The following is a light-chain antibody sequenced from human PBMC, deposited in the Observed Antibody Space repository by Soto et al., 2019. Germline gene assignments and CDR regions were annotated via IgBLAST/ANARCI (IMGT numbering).Light chain of an antibody. J-gene: IGKJ5*01. CDR3: QQRRTWIT. V-gene: IGKV3-11*01. CDR2: DAS. Sequence: EIVLTQSPATLSLSPGERATLSCRASQSVSSYLAWYQQKPGQAPRLLIYDASNRATGIPARFSGSGSGTDCTLTISSLEPEDFAVYYCQQRRTWITFGQGTRLEIK. CDR1: QSVSSY.